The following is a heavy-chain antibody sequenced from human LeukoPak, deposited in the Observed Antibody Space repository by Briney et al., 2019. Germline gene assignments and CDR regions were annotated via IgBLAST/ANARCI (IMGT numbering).Heavy chain of an antibody. V-gene: IGHV4-34*01. CDR3: ARGRRLESLYYYGSGRSYYYYYGMDV. CDR2: INHSGST. Sequence: SETLSLTCAVYGGCFSGYYWSWIRQPPGKGLEWIGEINHSGSTNYNPSLKSRVTISVDTSKNQFSLKLSSVTAADTAVYYCARGRRLESLYYYGSGRSYYYYYGMDVWGQGTTVTVSS. D-gene: IGHD3-10*01. J-gene: IGHJ6*02. CDR1: GGCFSGYY.